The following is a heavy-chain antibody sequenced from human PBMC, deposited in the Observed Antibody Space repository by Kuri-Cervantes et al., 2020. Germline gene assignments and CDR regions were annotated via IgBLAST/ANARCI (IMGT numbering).Heavy chain of an antibody. J-gene: IGHJ4*02. CDR1: GFTFSSYA. V-gene: IGHV3-23*01. CDR3: ARDAGDGYYGSGSYDY. CDR2: ISGSGGST. D-gene: IGHD3-10*01. Sequence: LSLTCAASGFTFSSYAMSWVRQAPGKGLEWVSAISGSGGSTYYADSVKGRFTISRDNAKNSLYLQMNSLRAEDTAVYYCARDAGDGYYGSGSYDYWGQGTLVTVSS.